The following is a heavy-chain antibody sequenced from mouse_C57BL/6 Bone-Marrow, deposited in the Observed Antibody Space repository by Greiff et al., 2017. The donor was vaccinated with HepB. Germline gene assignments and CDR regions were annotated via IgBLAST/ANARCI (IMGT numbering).Heavy chain of an antibody. CDR2: IDPETGGT. CDR3: TRLVGGLFDY. Sequence: VKLMESGAELVRPGASVTLSCKASGYTFTDYEMHWVKQTPVHGLEWIGAIDPETGGTAYNQKFKGKAILTADKSSSTAYMELRSLTSEDSAVYYCTRLVGGLFDYWGQGTTLTVSS. J-gene: IGHJ2*01. D-gene: IGHD1-1*02. CDR1: GYTFTDYE. V-gene: IGHV1-15*01.